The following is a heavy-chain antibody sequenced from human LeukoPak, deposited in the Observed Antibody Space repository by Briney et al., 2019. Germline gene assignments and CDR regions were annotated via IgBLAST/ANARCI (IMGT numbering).Heavy chain of an antibody. D-gene: IGHD5-12*01. J-gene: IGHJ4*02. CDR3: ARDLRSGYGDY. CDR2: VSRSGGAT. CDR1: GFSFTSYA. Sequence: GGSLRLSCAASGFSFTSYAMSWVRQAQGKGLEWVSAVSRSGGATYYADSVKGRFTISRDNSKSTVYLEMNSLRAEDTAVYYCARDLRSGYGDYWGQGTLVTVSS. V-gene: IGHV3-23*01.